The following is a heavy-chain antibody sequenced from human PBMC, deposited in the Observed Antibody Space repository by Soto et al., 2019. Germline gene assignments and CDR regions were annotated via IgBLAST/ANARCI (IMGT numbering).Heavy chain of an antibody. Sequence: GGSLRLSCAASGFTFSSYEMNWVRQAPGKGLEWVSYISSSGSTIYYADSVKGRFTISIDNAKNSLYLQMNSLRAEDTAVYYCARDRPRSYHSNGMDXWGQGTTVTVS. V-gene: IGHV3-48*03. J-gene: IGHJ6*02. D-gene: IGHD3-10*01. CDR3: ARDRPRSYHSNGMDX. CDR2: ISSSGSTI. CDR1: GFTFSSYE.